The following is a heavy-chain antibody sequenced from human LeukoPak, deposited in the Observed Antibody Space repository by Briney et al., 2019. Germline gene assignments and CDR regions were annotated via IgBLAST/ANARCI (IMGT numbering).Heavy chain of an antibody. CDR1: GFTFSSYW. V-gene: IGHV3-7*01. D-gene: IGHD3-3*01. CDR3: AREVHGRVFVDY. J-gene: IGHJ4*02. Sequence: GGSLRLSCAASGFTFSSYWMSWVRQAPGKELEWVANIKQDGSEKYYVDSVKGRFTISRDNAKNSLYLQMNSLRAEDTAVYYSAREVHGRVFVDYWGQGTLVTVSS. CDR2: IKQDGSEK.